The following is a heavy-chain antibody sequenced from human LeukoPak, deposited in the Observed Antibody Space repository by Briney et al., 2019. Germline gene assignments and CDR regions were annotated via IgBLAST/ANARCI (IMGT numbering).Heavy chain of an antibody. J-gene: IGHJ5*02. Sequence: PGGSLRLSCGASGFTFSSYAMSWVRQAPGKGLEWVSAISGSGGSTYYADSVKGRFTISRDNSKNTLYLQMNSLRAEDTAVYYCANLPTAAGTVRWFDPWGQGTLVTVSS. CDR1: GFTFSSYA. CDR3: ANLPTAAGTVRWFDP. D-gene: IGHD6-13*01. CDR2: ISGSGGST. V-gene: IGHV3-23*01.